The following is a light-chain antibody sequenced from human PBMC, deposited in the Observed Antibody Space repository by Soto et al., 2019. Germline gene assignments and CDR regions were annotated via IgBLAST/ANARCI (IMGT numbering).Light chain of an antibody. Sequence: SYELTQPPPVSVSPGQTASITCSGDKLGNKYVYWYQQKAGQSPVLVIYQDSKRPSGIPERFSGSNSENTATLTLSGTQAMDEADYYCQSWDSSTVVFGGGTQLTVL. CDR2: QDS. CDR3: QSWDSSTVV. J-gene: IGLJ3*02. V-gene: IGLV3-1*01. CDR1: KLGNKY.